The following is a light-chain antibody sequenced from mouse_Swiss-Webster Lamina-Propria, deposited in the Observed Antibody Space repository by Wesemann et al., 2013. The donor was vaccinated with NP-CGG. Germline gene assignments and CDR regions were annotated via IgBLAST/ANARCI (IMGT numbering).Light chain of an antibody. Sequence: NTVMTQSPKSMSMSVGERVTLSCKASENVGTYVSWYQQKPEQSPKLLIYGASNRYTGVPDRFIGSGSGTDFTLTISSVQAEDLADYFCQQHYSTPYTFGGGTKLEIK. CDR3: QQHYSTPYT. V-gene: IGKV6-20*01. CDR1: ENVGTY. CDR2: GAS. J-gene: IGKJ2*01.